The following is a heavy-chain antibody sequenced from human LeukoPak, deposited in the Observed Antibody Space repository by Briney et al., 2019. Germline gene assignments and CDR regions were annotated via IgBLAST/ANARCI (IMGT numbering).Heavy chain of an antibody. V-gene: IGHV4-38-2*02. CDR2: IYHSGST. CDR1: CYSTSSGYY. CDR3: ARGYDDSSGSENNWFDP. J-gene: IGHJ5*02. D-gene: IGHD3-22*01. Sequence: SETLSLTCTVSCYSTSSGYYWGWIRQPPGKGLEWVGSIYHSGSTYYNPSLKSRVTISVDTSKNQFSLKLSSVTAADTAVYYCARGYDDSSGSENNWFDPWGQGTLVTVSS.